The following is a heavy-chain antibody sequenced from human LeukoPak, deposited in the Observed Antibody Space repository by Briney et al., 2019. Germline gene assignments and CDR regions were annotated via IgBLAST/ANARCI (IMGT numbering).Heavy chain of an antibody. CDR3: ARARGLSLFDY. D-gene: IGHD3-10*01. CDR2: IYSGGST. J-gene: IGHJ4*02. CDR1: GFTVSTNY. Sequence: PGGSLRLSCAASGFTVSTNYITWVRQAPGKGLEWVSVIYSGGSTYYAGSVKGRFTISRDNSKNTLYLQMNSLRAEDTAVYYCARARGLSLFDYWGQGTLVTVSS. V-gene: IGHV3-53*01.